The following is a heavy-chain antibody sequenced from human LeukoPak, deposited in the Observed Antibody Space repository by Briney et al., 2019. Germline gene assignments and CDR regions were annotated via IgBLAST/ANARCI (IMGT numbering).Heavy chain of an antibody. J-gene: IGHJ6*03. CDR3: AKDMLSISRGYYWDSPYYMDV. Sequence: PGGSLRLSCAASGFTFSSYSMNWVRQAPGKGLEWVSAISGSGGSTYYADSVKGRFTISRDNSKNTLYLQMNSLRAKDTAVYYCAKDMLSISRGYYWDSPYYMDVWGKGTTVTVSS. V-gene: IGHV3-23*01. CDR2: ISGSGGST. CDR1: GFTFSSYS. D-gene: IGHD3-22*01.